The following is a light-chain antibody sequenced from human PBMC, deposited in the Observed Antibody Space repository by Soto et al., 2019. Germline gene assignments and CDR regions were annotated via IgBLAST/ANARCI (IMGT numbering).Light chain of an antibody. CDR1: SSDVGSYNL. CDR2: EVS. J-gene: IGLJ1*01. CDR3: CSYAGSSTLKV. V-gene: IGLV2-23*02. Sequence: QSVLTQPASVSGSPGQSITISCTGTSSDVGSYNLVSWYQQYPGKAPKLMIYEVSKRPSGVSNRSSGSKSGNTASLTISGLQAEDEADYYCCSYAGSSTLKVFGTGTKVTVL.